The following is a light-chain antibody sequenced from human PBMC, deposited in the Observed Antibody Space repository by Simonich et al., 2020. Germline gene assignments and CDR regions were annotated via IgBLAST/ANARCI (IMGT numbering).Light chain of an antibody. V-gene: IGLV2-11*01. CDR1: SSDVGSYNL. J-gene: IGLJ3*02. Sequence: QSALTQPASVSGSPGQSITISCTGTSSDVGSYNLVSWYQQHPGKAPKLMIYDVSTRPSGVPARFSGSKSGNTASLTISGLQAEDEADYYCCSYAGSYTFVFGGGTKLTVL. CDR2: DVS. CDR3: CSYAGSYTFV.